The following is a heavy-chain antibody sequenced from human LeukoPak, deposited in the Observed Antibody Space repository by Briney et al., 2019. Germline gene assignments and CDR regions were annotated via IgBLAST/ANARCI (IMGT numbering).Heavy chain of an antibody. Sequence: SVKVSCKASGGTFSSYAISWVRQAPGQGLEWMGGIIPIFGTANYAQKFQGRVTITADESTSTAYMELSSLRSEDTAVYYCARDQNLFGELLRANYYFDYWGQGTLVTVSS. J-gene: IGHJ4*02. CDR3: ARDQNLFGELLRANYYFDY. CDR1: GGTFSSYA. D-gene: IGHD3-10*02. V-gene: IGHV1-69*13. CDR2: IIPIFGTA.